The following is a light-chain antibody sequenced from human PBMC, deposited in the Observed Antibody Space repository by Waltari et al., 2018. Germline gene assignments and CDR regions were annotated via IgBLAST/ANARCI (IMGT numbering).Light chain of an antibody. CDR3: SSYTSSSF. CDR1: SSDVGGYNY. Sequence: QSALTQPASVSGSPGQSITISCTGTSSDVGGYNYVSWYQQPPGKAPKLMIYDVSKRPSGVSNRFSGSKSGNTASLTISGLQAEDEADYYCSSYTSSSFFGGGTKLTVL. J-gene: IGLJ2*01. V-gene: IGLV2-14*01. CDR2: DVS.